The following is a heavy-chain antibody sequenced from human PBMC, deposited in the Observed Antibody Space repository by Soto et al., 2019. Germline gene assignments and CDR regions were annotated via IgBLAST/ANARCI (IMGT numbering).Heavy chain of an antibody. CDR1: GGSISSYY. CDR2: IYYSGST. V-gene: IGHV4-59*08. CDR3: AYGAAAGTFDY. D-gene: IGHD6-13*01. J-gene: IGHJ4*02. Sequence: TLSLTCTVSGGSISSYYWSWIRQPPGKGLGWIGYIYYSGSTNYNPSLKSRVTISVDTSKNQFSLKLSSVTAADTAVYYCAYGAAAGTFDYWGQGTLVTVSS.